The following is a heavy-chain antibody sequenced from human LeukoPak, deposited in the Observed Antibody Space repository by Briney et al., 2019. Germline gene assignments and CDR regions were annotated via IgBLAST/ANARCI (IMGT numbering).Heavy chain of an antibody. D-gene: IGHD5-18*01. CDR1: GFNFRSYW. CDR3: ARDGYAPGLYFDY. V-gene: IGHV3-7*03. CDR2: IKYDESE. Sequence: GGSLRLSCVASGFNFRSYWMNWVRKAPGKGLEWVASIKYDESEKYSVEGRFAISRDNAKNSLYLQIDSLRAGDTAMYYCARDGYAPGLYFDYWGQGTLVTASS. J-gene: IGHJ4*02.